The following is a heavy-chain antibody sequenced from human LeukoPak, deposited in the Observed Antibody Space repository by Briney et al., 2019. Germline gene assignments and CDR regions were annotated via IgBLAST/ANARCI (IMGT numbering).Heavy chain of an antibody. CDR1: GFTFSSYA. CDR2: ISSNGGST. Sequence: SGGSLRLSCAASGFTFSSYAMHWVRQAPGKGLEYVSAISSNGGSTYYANSVKGRFTISRDNSKNTLYLQMGSLRAEDMAVYYCARDLAVTALDIWGQGTMVTVSS. J-gene: IGHJ3*02. V-gene: IGHV3-64*01. D-gene: IGHD2-21*02. CDR3: ARDLAVTALDI.